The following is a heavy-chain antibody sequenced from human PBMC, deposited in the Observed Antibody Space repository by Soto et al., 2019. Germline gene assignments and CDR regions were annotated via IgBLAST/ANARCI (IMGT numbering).Heavy chain of an antibody. V-gene: IGHV1-69*06. CDR2: IIPIFGTA. CDR3: ARVSRPFGREV. CDR1: GGTFSSYA. Sequence: GPQVKVSCKASGGTFSSYAISWVRQAPGQGLEWMGGIIPIFGTANYAQKFQGRVTITADKSTITAYMELSSLRSEDTAVYYCARVSRPFGREVWGQGTTVTVSS. J-gene: IGHJ6*02.